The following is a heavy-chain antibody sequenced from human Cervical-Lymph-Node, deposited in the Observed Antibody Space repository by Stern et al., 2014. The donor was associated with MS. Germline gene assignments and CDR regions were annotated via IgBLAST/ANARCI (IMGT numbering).Heavy chain of an antibody. D-gene: IGHD2-21*01. CDR1: GGTFSSYA. V-gene: IGHV1-69*01. CDR3: ARGGVVPQARFDY. J-gene: IGHJ4*02. CDR2: IIPIFGTA. Sequence: VQLVQSGAEVKKHGSSVKVSCKASGGTFSSYAISWVRQAPGQALEWMGGIIPIFGTANYAQKFQGRVTITADESTSTGYMELSSLRSEDTAVYDCARGGVVPQARFDYWGQGTLVTVSS.